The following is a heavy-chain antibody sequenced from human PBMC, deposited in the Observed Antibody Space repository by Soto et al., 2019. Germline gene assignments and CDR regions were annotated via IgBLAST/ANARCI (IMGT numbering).Heavy chain of an antibody. CDR1: GGSFSGYY. CDR3: ARGNCSGGSCYSGLFDYYYYYMDV. D-gene: IGHD2-15*01. Sequence: SETLSLTCAVYGGSFSGYYWSWIRQPPGKGLEWIGEINHSGSTNYNPSLKSRVTISVDTSKNQFSLKLSSVTAADTAVYYCARGNCSGGSCYSGLFDYYYYYMDVWGKGTTVTVSS. J-gene: IGHJ6*03. V-gene: IGHV4-34*01. CDR2: INHSGST.